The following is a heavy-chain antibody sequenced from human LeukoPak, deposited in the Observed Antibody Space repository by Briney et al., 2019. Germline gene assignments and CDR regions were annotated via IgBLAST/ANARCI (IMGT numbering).Heavy chain of an antibody. CDR2: ISAYNGNT. J-gene: IGHJ6*02. CDR1: GYTFTSYG. CDR3: ARETWPVSGNIVATILRGYSYSYGMDV. D-gene: IGHD5-12*01. V-gene: IGHV1-18*01. Sequence: GASVKVSCKASGYTFTSYGISWVRQAPGQGLEWMGWISAYNGNTNYAQKLQGRVTMTTGTSTSTAYMELRSLRSDDTAVYYCARETWPVSGNIVATILRGYSYSYGMDVWGQGTTVTVSS.